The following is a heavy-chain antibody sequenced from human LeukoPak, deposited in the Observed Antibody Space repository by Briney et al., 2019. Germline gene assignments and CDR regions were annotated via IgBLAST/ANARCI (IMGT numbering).Heavy chain of an antibody. Sequence: SETLSLTCTVSGDSISSRSSYWGWIRQPPGKGLEWIGSLYYGGTTHYNPSLKSRVTMSLDTTKSQFSLNLRSVTAADTAVYYCARNNGQLLDLFDNWGQGTLVTVSS. V-gene: IGHV4-39*07. CDR2: LYYGGTT. D-gene: IGHD2-2*02. CDR3: ARNNGQLLDLFDN. CDR1: GDSISSRSSY. J-gene: IGHJ4*02.